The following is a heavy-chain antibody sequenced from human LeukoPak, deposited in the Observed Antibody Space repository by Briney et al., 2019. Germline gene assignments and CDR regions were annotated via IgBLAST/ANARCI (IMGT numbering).Heavy chain of an antibody. D-gene: IGHD5-18*01. Sequence: GGSLRLTCAASGFTFSSYAMHWVRQAPGKGLEWVALISYDESYRYYADSVKGRFTISRDNSKNTLYLQMNSLRADDTAVYFCAKPNVDTAMVYYYGMDVWGQGTTVTVSS. V-gene: IGHV3-30-3*01. J-gene: IGHJ6*02. CDR1: GFTFSSYA. CDR2: ISYDESYR. CDR3: AKPNVDTAMVYYYGMDV.